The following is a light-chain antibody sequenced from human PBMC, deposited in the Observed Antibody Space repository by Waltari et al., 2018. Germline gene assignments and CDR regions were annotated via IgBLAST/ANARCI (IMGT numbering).Light chain of an antibody. CDR2: QD. J-gene: IGLJ2*01. CDR3: QAWDSSTVV. V-gene: IGLV3-1*01. CDR1: KLGVKY. Sequence: SYALTQPPSAAAYPRQTASITCPVDKLGVKYVTLYQLEPGQSPVQVIYQDSQRFSGSNSGNTATLTISGSQAVDGADYYCQAWDSSTVVFGGGTKLTVL.